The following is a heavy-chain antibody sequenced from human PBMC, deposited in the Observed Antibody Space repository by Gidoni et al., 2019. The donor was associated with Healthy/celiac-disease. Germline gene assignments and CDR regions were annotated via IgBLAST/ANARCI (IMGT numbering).Heavy chain of an antibody. CDR3: AKGVDFGVVITDWYFDL. Sequence: EVQLVESGGGLVQPGRSLRLSCAASGFTFDDYAMHWVRQAPGKGLGWVSGISWNSGSIGYADSVKGRFTISRDNAKNSLYLQMNSLRAEDTALYYCAKGVDFGVVITDWYFDLWGRGTLVTVSS. CDR2: ISWNSGSI. V-gene: IGHV3-9*01. D-gene: IGHD3-3*01. J-gene: IGHJ2*01. CDR1: GFTFDDYA.